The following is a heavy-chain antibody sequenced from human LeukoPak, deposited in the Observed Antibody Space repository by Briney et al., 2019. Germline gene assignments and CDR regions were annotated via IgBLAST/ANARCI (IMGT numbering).Heavy chain of an antibody. CDR2: IYSGGST. D-gene: IGHD1-26*01. CDR1: GFTVSSNY. V-gene: IGHV3-66*02. CDR3: AREWAPQNPSFDY. J-gene: IGHJ4*02. Sequence: GGSLRLSRAASGFTVSSNYMSWVRQAPGEGLEWVSVIYSGGSTSYADSVMGRFTLSRDNSKNTLYLQMDMLRAEHTAVYYCAREWAPQNPSFDYWGQGTLVTVSS.